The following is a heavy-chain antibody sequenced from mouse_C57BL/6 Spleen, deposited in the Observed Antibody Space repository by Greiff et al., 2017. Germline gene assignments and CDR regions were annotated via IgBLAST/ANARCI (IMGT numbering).Heavy chain of an antibody. CDR2: IYPGSGNT. CDR3: ARDGSNYFDY. V-gene: IGHV1-76*01. J-gene: IGHJ2*01. D-gene: IGHD1-1*01. Sequence: QVQLQQSGAELVRPGASVKLSCKASGYTFTDYYINWVKQRPGQGLEWIARIYPGSGNTYYNEKFKGKATVTAEKSSRTAYMQLSSLTSEDSDVYFCARDGSNYFDYWGQGTTLTVSS. CDR1: GYTFTDYY.